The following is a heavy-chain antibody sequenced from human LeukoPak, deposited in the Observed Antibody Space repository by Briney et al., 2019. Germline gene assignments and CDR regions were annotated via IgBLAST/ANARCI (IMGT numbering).Heavy chain of an antibody. D-gene: IGHD5-18*01. Sequence: SETLSLTCTVSGDSISSSSAYWGWIRQPPGKGLEWIGSIYYSKNTYYNPSLKSRVTISADTSKNQFSLTLGSVSATDTAVYYCVSPRGFSYGYFDYWGQGTLVTVSS. CDR3: VSPRGFSYGYFDY. CDR1: GDSISSSSAY. CDR2: IYYSKNT. J-gene: IGHJ4*02. V-gene: IGHV4-39*01.